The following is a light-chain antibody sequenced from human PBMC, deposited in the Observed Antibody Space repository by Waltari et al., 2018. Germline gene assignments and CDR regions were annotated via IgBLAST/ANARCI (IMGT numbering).Light chain of an antibody. CDR2: EVT. J-gene: IGLJ1*01. V-gene: IGLV2-23*02. CDR3: CSFAGSSTYV. CDR1: SSDVGSYKL. Sequence: QSALTQPASVSGSPGQSITISCTGTSSDVGSYKLVSWYQQYPGKAPKLMIYEVTKRPSGVSNRFSGSKSGNTASLTISGLQAEDEADYYCCSFAGSSTYVFGTGTKVTVL.